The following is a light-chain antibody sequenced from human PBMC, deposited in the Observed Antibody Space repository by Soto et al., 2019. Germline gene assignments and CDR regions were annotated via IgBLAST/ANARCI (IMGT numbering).Light chain of an antibody. CDR1: QSVGSF. Sequence: EIVLTQSPGTLSLSPGERATLSCRASQSVGSFLAWYEQKPGQAPRLLIYDASNRATGIPDRFSGSGSGTDFTLTISTVESEDFAVYYCLQYVGSPLTFGGGTKVEIK. CDR3: LQYVGSPLT. CDR2: DAS. J-gene: IGKJ4*01. V-gene: IGKV3-20*01.